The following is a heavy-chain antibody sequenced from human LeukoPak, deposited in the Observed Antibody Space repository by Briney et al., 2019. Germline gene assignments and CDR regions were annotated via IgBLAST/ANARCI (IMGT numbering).Heavy chain of an antibody. J-gene: IGHJ4*02. D-gene: IGHD3-9*01. CDR3: ARLSGLRYFDWVRLAQGAFDY. CDR2: ISGSGVI. Sequence: SETLSLTCTVSGGPITTYYLSWIRQSAGMGLEWIGRISGSGVITYNPSLKSRVILSLDTSKNQFSLKLSSVTAADTAVYYCARLSGLRYFDWVRLAQGAFDYWGQGTLVTVSS. V-gene: IGHV4-4*07. CDR1: GGPITTYY.